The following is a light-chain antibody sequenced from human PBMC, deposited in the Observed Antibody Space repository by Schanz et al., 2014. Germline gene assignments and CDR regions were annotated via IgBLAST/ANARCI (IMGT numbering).Light chain of an antibody. CDR1: SSDVGGYND. CDR3: SSYTSSPSWV. J-gene: IGLJ3*02. Sequence: QSALTQPASVSGSPGQSITISCTGTSSDVGGYNDVSWYQQHPGKAPKLMIYDVSNRPSGVPDRFSGSKSGNTASLTISGLRAEDEADYYCSSYTSSPSWVFGGGTKLTVL. CDR2: DVS. V-gene: IGLV2-14*01.